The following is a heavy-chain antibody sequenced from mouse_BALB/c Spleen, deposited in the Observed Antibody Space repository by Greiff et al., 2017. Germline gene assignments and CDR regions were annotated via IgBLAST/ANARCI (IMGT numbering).Heavy chain of an antibody. V-gene: IGHV1-62-2*01. CDR3: ARHEKDYRYDVGFDY. J-gene: IGHJ2*01. CDR1: GYTFTEYI. D-gene: IGHD2-14*01. CDR2: FYPGSGSI. Sequence: QVHVKQSGAELVKPGASVKLSCKASGYTFTEYIIHWVKQRSGQGLEWIGWFYPGSGSIKYNEKFKDKATLTADKSSSTVYMELSRLTSEDSAVYFCARHEKDYRYDVGFDYWGQGTTLTVSS.